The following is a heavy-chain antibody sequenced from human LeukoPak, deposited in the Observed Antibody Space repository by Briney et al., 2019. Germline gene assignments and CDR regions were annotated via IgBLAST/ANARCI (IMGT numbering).Heavy chain of an antibody. J-gene: IGHJ4*02. Sequence: GGSLRLSCAASGFTFSSYGMSWVRQAPGKGLEWVSSISSSSSYIYYADSVKGRFTISRDNSKSTLYLQMNSLRAEDTAVYYCARGPSGYHNTGGQGTLVTVSS. CDR3: ARGPSGYHNT. CDR2: ISSSSSYI. V-gene: IGHV3-21*01. D-gene: IGHD5-12*01. CDR1: GFTFSSYG.